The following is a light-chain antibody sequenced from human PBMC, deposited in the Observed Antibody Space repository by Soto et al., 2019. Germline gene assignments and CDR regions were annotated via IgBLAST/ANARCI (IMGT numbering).Light chain of an antibody. CDR3: QQSYSTPIT. J-gene: IGKJ5*01. V-gene: IGKV1-39*01. CDR1: QSISSY. Sequence: DIQMTQYTSSLSASVGDRVTITCRASQSISSYLNWYQQKPGKAPKVLIYAASNLQSGVPSRFSGSGSGTDFTLTISSLQPEDFATYYCQQSYSTPITFGQGTRLEIK. CDR2: AAS.